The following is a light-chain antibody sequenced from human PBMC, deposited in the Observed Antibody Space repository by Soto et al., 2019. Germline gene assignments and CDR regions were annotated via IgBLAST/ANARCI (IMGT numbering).Light chain of an antibody. CDR3: SSYTGTDNLLYV. CDR1: SSDIGKYNY. CDR2: EVD. Sequence: QSALTQPPSASGSPGQSVTISCTETSSDIGKYNYVSWYQQHPGKAPKLLVYEVDRRPAGVPDRFSGSKSANTASLTVSGLQPEDEADYYCSSYTGTDNLLYVFGTGTKVTVL. V-gene: IGLV2-8*01. J-gene: IGLJ1*01.